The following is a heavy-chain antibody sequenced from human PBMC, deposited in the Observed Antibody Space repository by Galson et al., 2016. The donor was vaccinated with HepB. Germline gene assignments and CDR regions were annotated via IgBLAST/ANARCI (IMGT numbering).Heavy chain of an antibody. V-gene: IGHV3-23*01. J-gene: IGHJ6*04. Sequence: SLRLSCAASGFTFSNFAMSWVRQAPGKGLEWVSAISGSGLGTHYVAYVQGRFTISRDNSKNTLYLQINSLRAEETAVYYCAKERPAMAQGLIMNYYGIDVWGKGTTVTVSS. CDR3: AKERPAMAQGLIMNYYGIDV. CDR2: ISGSGLGT. D-gene: IGHD3-10*01. CDR1: GFTFSNFA.